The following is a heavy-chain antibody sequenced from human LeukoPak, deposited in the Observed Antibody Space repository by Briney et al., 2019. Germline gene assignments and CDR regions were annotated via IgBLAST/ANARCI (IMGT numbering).Heavy chain of an antibody. D-gene: IGHD3-22*01. CDR1: GYTFTGYY. V-gene: IGHV1-2*02. Sequence: GASVEVSCKASGYTFTGYYMHWVRQAPGQGLEWMGWINPNSGGTNYAQKFQGRVTMTRDTSISTAYMELSRLRSDDTAVYYCARISYYYDSSGYYHNWFDPWGQGTLVTVSS. J-gene: IGHJ5*02. CDR2: INPNSGGT. CDR3: ARISYYYDSSGYYHNWFDP.